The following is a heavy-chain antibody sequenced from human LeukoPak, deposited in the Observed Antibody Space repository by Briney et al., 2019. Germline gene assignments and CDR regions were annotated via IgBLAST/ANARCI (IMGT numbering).Heavy chain of an antibody. CDR3: ARDRGGSGPTTTDY. V-gene: IGHV3-74*01. CDR1: GFTFRNSW. J-gene: IGHJ4*02. D-gene: IGHD6-19*01. CDR2: ISADGSDT. Sequence: GGSLRLSCAASGFTFRNSWMHWLRRAPGKGLVWVSRISADGSDTIYADSVQGRFTISRDNAKNTLFLQMNSLRAEGTAVYYCARDRGGSGPTTTDYWGQGTLVTVSS.